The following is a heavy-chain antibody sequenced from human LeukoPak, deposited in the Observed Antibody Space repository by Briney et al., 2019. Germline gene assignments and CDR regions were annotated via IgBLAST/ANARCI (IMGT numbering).Heavy chain of an antibody. J-gene: IGHJ4*02. V-gene: IGHV4-39*01. Sequence: SETLSLTCTVSGGSISGSSYYWGWIRQPPGKGLEWIGSIYYGGSTYYKPSLKSRVTMSVDTSKNQFSLKLSSVTAADTAVYYCARPQRYSNYALDYWGQGTLVTVSS. D-gene: IGHD4-11*01. CDR2: IYYGGST. CDR3: ARPQRYSNYALDY. CDR1: GGSISGSSYY.